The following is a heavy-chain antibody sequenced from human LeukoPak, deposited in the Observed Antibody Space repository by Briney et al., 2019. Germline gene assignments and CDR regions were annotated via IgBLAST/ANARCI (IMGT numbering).Heavy chain of an antibody. CDR1: GFTFSSYS. V-gene: IGHV3-21*01. J-gene: IGHJ3*02. CDR3: ARHSGRIVSDAFDI. D-gene: IGHD5-12*01. Sequence: KPGGSLRLSCAASGFTFSSYSMNWVLQAPGKGLEWVSSISSSSSYIYYADSVKGRFTISRDNAKNSLYLQMNSLRAEDTAVYYCARHSGRIVSDAFDIWGQGTMVTVSS. CDR2: ISSSSSYI.